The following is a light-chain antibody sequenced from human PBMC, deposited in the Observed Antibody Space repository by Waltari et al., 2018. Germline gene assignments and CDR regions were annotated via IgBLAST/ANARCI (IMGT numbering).Light chain of an antibody. Sequence: SSELTQDPAVSVALGQTVRLTCLGDSLRSYYEDWYQQKPGQSPLLVFYGRNNRPSGIPDRFSGSNSGSTASLTITGALAEDEADYYCSSRDNSYNHLVVFGGGTKLTVL. CDR3: SSRDNSYNHLVV. CDR2: GRN. CDR1: SLRSYY. V-gene: IGLV3-19*01. J-gene: IGLJ2*01.